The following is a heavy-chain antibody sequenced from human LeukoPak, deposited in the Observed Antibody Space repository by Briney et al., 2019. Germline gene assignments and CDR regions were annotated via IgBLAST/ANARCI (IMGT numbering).Heavy chain of an antibody. V-gene: IGHV3-30*18. J-gene: IGHJ4*02. D-gene: IGHD3-16*02. Sequence: GRSLRLSCAASGFTFSSYGMHWVRQAPGKGLEWVAVISYDGSNKYYADSVKGRFTISRDNSKSTLYLQMNSLRAEDTAVYYCAKALAGSGELSDYWGQGTLVTVSS. CDR3: AKALAGSGELSDY. CDR2: ISYDGSNK. CDR1: GFTFSSYG.